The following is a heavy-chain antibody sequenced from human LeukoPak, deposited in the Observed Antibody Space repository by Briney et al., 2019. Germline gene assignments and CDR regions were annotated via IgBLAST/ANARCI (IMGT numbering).Heavy chain of an antibody. Sequence: APVKVSCKVSGYTLTELSMHWVRQAPGKGLEWMGGFDPEDGETIYAQKFQGRVTMTEDTSTDTAYMELSSLRSEDTAVYYCATALGDYGDYVGDYWGQGTLVTVSS. J-gene: IGHJ4*02. CDR2: FDPEDGET. D-gene: IGHD4-17*01. CDR1: GYTLTELS. CDR3: ATALGDYGDYVGDY. V-gene: IGHV1-24*01.